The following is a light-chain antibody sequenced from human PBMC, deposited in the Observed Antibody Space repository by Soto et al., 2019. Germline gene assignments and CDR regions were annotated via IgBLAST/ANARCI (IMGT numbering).Light chain of an antibody. J-gene: IGKJ4*01. V-gene: IGKV1-5*01. CDR2: DAS. CDR1: QSISSW. Sequence: DIQTTQSPSTLSASLGDRVTITCRASQSISSWLAWYQQKPGKAPKLLIYDASSLESGVPSRFSGSGSGTEFTLTISSLQPDDFATYSCQQYNTYSPVTFGGGTKVDI. CDR3: QQYNTYSPVT.